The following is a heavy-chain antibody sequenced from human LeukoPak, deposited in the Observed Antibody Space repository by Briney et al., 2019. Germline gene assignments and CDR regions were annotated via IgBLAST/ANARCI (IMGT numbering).Heavy chain of an antibody. J-gene: IGHJ4*02. Sequence: PSETLSLTCTVSGGSISSSSYYWGWIRQPPGKGLEWIGSIYYSGSTYYNPSLKSRVTISVDTSKNQFSLKLSSVTAADTAVYYCARGETVHAPEYYYGSGSEYYFDYWGQGTLVTVSS. CDR2: IYYSGST. D-gene: IGHD3-10*01. V-gene: IGHV4-39*07. CDR3: ARGETVHAPEYYYGSGSEYYFDY. CDR1: GGSISSSSYY.